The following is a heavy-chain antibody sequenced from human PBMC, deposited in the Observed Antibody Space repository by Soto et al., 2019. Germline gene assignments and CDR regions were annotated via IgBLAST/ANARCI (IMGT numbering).Heavy chain of an antibody. CDR1: GGTFSSYA. Sequence: SVKVSCKASGGTFSSYAISWVRQAPGQGLEWMGGIIPIFGTANYAQKFQGRVTITADESTSTAYMELSSLRSEDTAVYYCARGVIYYDSSGYYIDAFDICGQGTMVNVSS. CDR3: ARGVIYYDSSGYYIDAFDI. V-gene: IGHV1-69*13. D-gene: IGHD3-22*01. CDR2: IIPIFGTA. J-gene: IGHJ3*02.